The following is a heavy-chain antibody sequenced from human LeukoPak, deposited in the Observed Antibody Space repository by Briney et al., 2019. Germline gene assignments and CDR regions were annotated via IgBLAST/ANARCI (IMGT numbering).Heavy chain of an antibody. CDR3: ARGSDFFDY. Sequence: PSEPLSLTCAVSGGSISSSDFYWSWIRKHPGKGLEWIGFIYYSGSAYYNPSLKSRVSISIDTSKNQFSLTLNSVTAAETAVYYCARGSDFFDYWGQGTLVTVSS. CDR1: GGSISSSDFY. V-gene: IGHV4-31*11. CDR2: IYYSGSA. J-gene: IGHJ4*02.